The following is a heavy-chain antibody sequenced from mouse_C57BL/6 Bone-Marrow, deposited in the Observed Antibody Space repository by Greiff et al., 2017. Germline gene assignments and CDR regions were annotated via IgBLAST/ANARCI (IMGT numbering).Heavy chain of an antibody. D-gene: IGHD4-1*02. J-gene: IGHJ2*01. Sequence: VQRVESGAELARPGASVKLSCKASGYTFTSYGISWVKQRTGQGLEWIGEIYPRSGNTYYNEKFKGKATLTADKSSSTAYMELRSLTSEDSAVYFCARESPRVQLGFDYWGQGTTLTVSS. CDR3: ARESPRVQLGFDY. V-gene: IGHV1-81*01. CDR2: IYPRSGNT. CDR1: GYTFTSYG.